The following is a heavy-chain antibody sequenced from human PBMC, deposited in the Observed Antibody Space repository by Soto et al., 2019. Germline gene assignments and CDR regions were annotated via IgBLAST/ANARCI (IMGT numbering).Heavy chain of an antibody. Sequence: QVQLQESGPGLVKPSQTLSLTCTVSGGSISSGGYYWSWIRQHPGKGLEWIGYIYYSGSTYYNPSLKSRVTIAVDKSKNQFFLKLSSVTAADTAVYYCARDPVPGGYFDYWGQGTLVTVSS. J-gene: IGHJ4*02. CDR3: ARDPVPGGYFDY. D-gene: IGHD2-15*01. CDR2: IYYSGST. V-gene: IGHV4-31*03. CDR1: GGSISSGGYY.